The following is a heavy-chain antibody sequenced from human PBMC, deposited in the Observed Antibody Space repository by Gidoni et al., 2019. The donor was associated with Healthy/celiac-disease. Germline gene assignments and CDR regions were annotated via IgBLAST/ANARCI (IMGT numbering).Heavy chain of an antibody. Sequence: QVQLQESGPGLVKPSETLSLTCTVSGGSISSYYWSWIRQPPGKGLEWIGYIYYSGSTNYNPSLKSRVTISVDTSKNQFSLKLSSVTAADTAVYYCAAGGYSGYGLDAFDIWGQGTMVTVSS. CDR2: IYYSGST. CDR3: AAGGYSGYGLDAFDI. CDR1: GGSISSYY. J-gene: IGHJ3*02. D-gene: IGHD5-12*01. V-gene: IGHV4-59*01.